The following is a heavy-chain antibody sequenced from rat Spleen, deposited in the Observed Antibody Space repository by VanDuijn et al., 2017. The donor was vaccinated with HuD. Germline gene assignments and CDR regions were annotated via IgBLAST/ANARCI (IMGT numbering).Heavy chain of an antibody. CDR1: GFTFSDYN. CDR2: ISYDGSRT. D-gene: IGHD1-12*02. J-gene: IGHJ2*01. Sequence: EVQLVESGGGLVQPGRSLKLSCAASGFTFSDYNMAWVRQAPKKGLEWVATISYDGSRTYYRDSVKGRFTISRDNAKSTLYLQMNSLRSEDTATYYCARHGDSTMMVLITTFDYWGQGVMVTVSS. V-gene: IGHV5-7*01. CDR3: ARHGDSTMMVLITTFDY.